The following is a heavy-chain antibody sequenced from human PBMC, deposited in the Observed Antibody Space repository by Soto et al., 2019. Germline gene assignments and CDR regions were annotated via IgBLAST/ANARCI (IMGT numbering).Heavy chain of an antibody. CDR1: GGTFSSSG. V-gene: IGHV1-69*11. CDR3: ARWPQPRYTADPYAVDV. Sequence: SVKVSCKASGGTFSSSGFSWVRQAPGQGLEWMGMIVPSLDTTNYALKFQARVTITADEVTSTAYMELRSLRSEDTAVYYCARWPQPRYTADPYAVDVWGQGTRVTVSS. D-gene: IGHD3-16*02. CDR2: IVPSLDTT. J-gene: IGHJ6*02.